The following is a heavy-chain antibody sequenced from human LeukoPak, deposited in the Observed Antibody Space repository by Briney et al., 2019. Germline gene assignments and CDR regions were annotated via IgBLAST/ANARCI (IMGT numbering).Heavy chain of an antibody. CDR2: INHSGST. J-gene: IGHJ4*02. Sequence: SETLSLTCAVYGGSFIDYYWTWIRQPPGKGLEWIGEINHSGSTIYNPSLKGRVSISVDASKNQFSLRLSSVTAADTAVYYCATTHHDILTGYFHWGQGTLVTVSS. CDR1: GGSFIDYY. D-gene: IGHD3-9*01. V-gene: IGHV4-34*01. CDR3: ATTHHDILTGYFH.